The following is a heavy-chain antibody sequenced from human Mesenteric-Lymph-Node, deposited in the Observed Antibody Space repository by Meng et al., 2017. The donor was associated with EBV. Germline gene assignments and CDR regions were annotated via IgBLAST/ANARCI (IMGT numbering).Heavy chain of an antibody. CDR1: GDSFSCYF. J-gene: IGHJ4*02. D-gene: IGHD4-23*01. V-gene: IGHV4-34*01. CDR3: ARGVGVLTPLDY. Sequence: QLQLQQRGASLLKPSETLSLPSAVHGDSFSCYFWSWIRQPLGKGLEWIGEINHSGDTNYNPSLESRVSISVDASKNQFSLKLRSVTAADTAVYYCARGVGVLTPLDYWGQGSLVTVSS. CDR2: INHSGDT.